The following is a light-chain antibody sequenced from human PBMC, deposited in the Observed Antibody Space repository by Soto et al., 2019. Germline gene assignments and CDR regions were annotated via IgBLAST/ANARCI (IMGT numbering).Light chain of an antibody. J-gene: IGKJ1*01. CDR3: QQYGSPPWT. CDR1: QSVDSSF. CDR2: GTS. Sequence: EIVLTQSPDTLSLSPGERATLSCRASQSVDSSFVAWFQQKPGQAPRLLIFGTSSRATGIPDRFSGSGSGTDFTLTINRLEPEDFAMYFCQQYGSPPWTFGQGTKV. V-gene: IGKV3-20*01.